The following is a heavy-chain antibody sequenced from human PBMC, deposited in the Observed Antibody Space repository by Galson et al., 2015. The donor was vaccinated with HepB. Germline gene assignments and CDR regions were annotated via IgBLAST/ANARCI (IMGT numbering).Heavy chain of an antibody. CDR2: ISSSGDTT. CDR3: AKARIAGAGAMDV. D-gene: IGHD6-19*01. J-gene: IGHJ6*03. Sequence: SLRLSCAASGFTFSSYAMNWVRQAPGKGLEWVSVISSSGDTTYYADSVKGRFTISRDNSKNTLYLQVNSLRAEDTALYYCAKARIAGAGAMDVWGKGTTVTVSS. V-gene: IGHV3-23*01. CDR1: GFTFSSYA.